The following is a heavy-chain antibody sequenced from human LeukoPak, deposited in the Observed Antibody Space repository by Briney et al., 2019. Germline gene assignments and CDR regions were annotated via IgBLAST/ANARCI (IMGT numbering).Heavy chain of an antibody. J-gene: IGHJ3*02. CDR3: ARAPVERRRNAFDI. D-gene: IGHD5-24*01. Sequence: PSETLSLTCTVSGGSISSYYWSWIRQPPGKGLEWIGYIYYSGSTNYNPSLKSRVTISVDTSKNQFSLQLSSVTAADTAVYYSARAPVERRRNAFDIWGQGTMVTVSS. CDR2: IYYSGST. V-gene: IGHV4-59*01. CDR1: GGSISSYY.